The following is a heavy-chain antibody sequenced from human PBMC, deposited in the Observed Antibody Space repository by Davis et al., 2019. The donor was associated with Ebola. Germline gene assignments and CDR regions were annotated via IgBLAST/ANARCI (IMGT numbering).Heavy chain of an antibody. Sequence: ASVKVSCKASGYTFTGYNIHWVRQAPGHGLEWMGRIISNSGDTNYAQNFQGRVTMTRDTSISTAYMELSSLRSEDTAVYYCARDLPDFYYFDYWGQGTLVTVSS. CDR3: ARDLPDFYYFDY. CDR2: IISNSGDT. D-gene: IGHD1-14*01. CDR1: GYTFTGYN. V-gene: IGHV1-2*06. J-gene: IGHJ4*02.